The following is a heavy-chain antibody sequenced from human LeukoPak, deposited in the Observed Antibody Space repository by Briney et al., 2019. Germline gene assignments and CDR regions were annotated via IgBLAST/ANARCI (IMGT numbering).Heavy chain of an antibody. CDR1: GFTFSSYW. CDR2: INSDGSST. J-gene: IGHJ6*02. Sequence: GGSLRLSCAASGFTFSSYWMHWVRQAPGKGLVWVSRINSDGSSTSYADSVKGRFTISRDNAKNTLYLQMNSLRAEDTAVYYCARDSYDSSGYYFWPHYYYYGMDVWGQGTTVTVSS. CDR3: ARDSYDSSGYYFWPHYYYYGMDV. V-gene: IGHV3-74*01. D-gene: IGHD3-22*01.